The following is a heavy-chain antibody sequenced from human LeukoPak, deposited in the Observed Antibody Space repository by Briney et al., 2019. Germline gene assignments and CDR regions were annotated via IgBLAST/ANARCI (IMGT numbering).Heavy chain of an antibody. J-gene: IGHJ4*02. V-gene: IGHV3-13*01. CDR3: ARGSFDSGSSSPLGY. Sequence: GGSLRLSCAASGFTFSSYDMHWVSQATGKGLECVSAIATAGDTYYPGSVKGRFTISRENAKNSLYLQMNSLRAGDTAVYYCARGSFDSGSSSPLGYWGQGTLVTVSS. D-gene: IGHD6-6*01. CDR1: GFTFSSYD. CDR2: IATAGDT.